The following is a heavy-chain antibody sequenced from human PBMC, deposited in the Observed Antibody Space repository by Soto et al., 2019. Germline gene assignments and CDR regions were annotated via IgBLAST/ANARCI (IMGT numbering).Heavy chain of an antibody. D-gene: IGHD1-1*01. V-gene: IGHV3-11*01. CDR2: ISSRGRTR. CDR3: ARVAKTDDAVDI. CDR1: GFTFSDHY. J-gene: IGHJ3*02. Sequence: QVQLVESGGGLVKPGESLRLPCAVSGFTFSDHYMTWIRQPPGKGLEWVAYISSRGRTRYYADSVKGRFTISRDNAKNSLYLQMNTLIDEDAAVYYCARVAKTDDAVDIWGQGTRVTVSS.